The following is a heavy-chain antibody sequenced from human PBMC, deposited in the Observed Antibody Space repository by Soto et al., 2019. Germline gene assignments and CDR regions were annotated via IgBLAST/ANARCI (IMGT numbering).Heavy chain of an antibody. CDR2: LWYDGNKK. D-gene: IGHD3-10*01. J-gene: IGHJ5*02. V-gene: IGHV3-33*01. CDR1: GFTFSSYV. CDR3: ARDLDGGYAGSGSYPADP. Sequence: QVQLVESGGGVVQPGRSLRLSCAASGFTFSSYVMHWVRQAPGKGLEWVAVLWYDGNKKYYADSVKGRFTISRDTSKNTLYLQMNSLRAEDTAVYYCARDLDGGYAGSGSYPADPWGQGTLVIVSS.